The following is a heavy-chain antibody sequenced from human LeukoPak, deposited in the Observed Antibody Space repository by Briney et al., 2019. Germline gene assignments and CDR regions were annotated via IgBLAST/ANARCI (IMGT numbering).Heavy chain of an antibody. CDR2: SRSKANSYAT. CDR1: GCTFSVSA. V-gene: IGHV3-73*01. J-gene: IGHJ4*02. D-gene: IGHD2-15*01. Sequence: GWSLRLSCPASGCTFSVSALHWGREASAPREECVGRSRSKANSYATAYAASVKGRFTIYRSDSKNTAYLQMNSLKTEDTAVYYCTSGGRSGWVPGYWGQGTLVTVSS. CDR3: TSGGRSGWVPGY.